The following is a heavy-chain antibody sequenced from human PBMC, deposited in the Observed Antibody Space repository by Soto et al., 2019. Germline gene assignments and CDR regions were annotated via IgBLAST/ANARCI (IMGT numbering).Heavy chain of an antibody. CDR3: ARHDIVVVPAARGGWFDP. V-gene: IGHV4-39*01. D-gene: IGHD2-2*01. CDR2: IYYSGST. Sequence: SETLSLTCTVSGGSISSSSYYWGWIRQPPGKGLEWIGSIYYSGSTYYNPSLKSRVTISVDTSKNQFSLKLSSVTAADTAVYYCARHDIVVVPAARGGWFDPWGQGTLVTVSS. CDR1: GGSISSSSYY. J-gene: IGHJ5*02.